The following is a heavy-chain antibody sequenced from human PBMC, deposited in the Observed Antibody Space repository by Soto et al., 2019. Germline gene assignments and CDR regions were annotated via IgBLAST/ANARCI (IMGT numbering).Heavy chain of an antibody. CDR3: ARLRGQPLYYYYYGMDV. J-gene: IGHJ6*02. V-gene: IGHV3-11*01. CDR2: ISSSDSTI. D-gene: IGHD6-13*01. CDR1: GFTFSDYY. Sequence: QVQLVESGGGLVKPGGSLRLSCTASGFTFSDYYMSWIRQAPGKGLEWVSYISSSDSTIYYADSVKGRFTISRDNAKNSLYLQMNSLRAEDTAFYYCARLRGQPLYYYYYGMDVWGQGTAVTVSS.